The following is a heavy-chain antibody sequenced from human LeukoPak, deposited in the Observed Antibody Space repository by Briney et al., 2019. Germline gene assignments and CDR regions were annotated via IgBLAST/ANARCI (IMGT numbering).Heavy chain of an antibody. D-gene: IGHD6-13*01. V-gene: IGHV3-9*01. CDR3: AKEVAWQQLANAFDI. Sequence: GGSLRLSCAASGFTFDDYAMHWVRQAPGKGLEWVSGISWDSGKIGYADSVKGRFTISRDNAKNSLYLQMNSLRAEDTALYYCAKEVAWQQLANAFDIWGQGTMVTVFS. CDR2: ISWDSGKI. J-gene: IGHJ3*02. CDR1: GFTFDDYA.